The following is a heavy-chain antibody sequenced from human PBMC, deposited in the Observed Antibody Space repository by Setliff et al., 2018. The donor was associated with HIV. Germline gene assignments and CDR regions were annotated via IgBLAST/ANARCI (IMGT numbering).Heavy chain of an antibody. CDR1: GFSLSTSGVG. J-gene: IGHJ6*03. Sequence: SGPTLVNPTQTLTLTCTFSGFSLSTSGVGVGWIRQPPGKALEWLALIYWNDDKRYSPSLKSRLTITKDTSKNQVVLTMTNMGPVDTATYYCAHSRSGGYNFWRGYYWDYYYYYMDVWGKGTTVTVSS. CDR2: IYWNDDK. D-gene: IGHD3-3*01. V-gene: IGHV2-5*01. CDR3: AHSRSGGYNFWRGYYWDYYYYYMDV.